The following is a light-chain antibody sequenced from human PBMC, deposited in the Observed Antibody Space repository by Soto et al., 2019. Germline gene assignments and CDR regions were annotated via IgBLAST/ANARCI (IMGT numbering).Light chain of an antibody. V-gene: IGLV2-14*01. CDR2: DVS. CDR1: SSDIDAYNY. Sequence: QSALTQPASVSGSPGQSITISCTAASSDIDAYNYVSWYQQHPGKAPKLMIYDVSNRPSGISNRFSGSKSGNTASLTISGLQAEDEADYYCGSYTTSSNYVFGTGTKVTVL. J-gene: IGLJ1*01. CDR3: GSYTTSSNYV.